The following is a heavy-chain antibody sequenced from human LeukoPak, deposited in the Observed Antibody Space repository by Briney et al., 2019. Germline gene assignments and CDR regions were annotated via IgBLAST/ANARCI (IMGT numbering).Heavy chain of an antibody. CDR1: GGSFSGYY. CDR3: ASGRYDSSGYYFDY. CDR2: INHSGST. D-gene: IGHD3-22*01. V-gene: IGHV4-34*01. J-gene: IGHJ4*02. Sequence: SETLSLTCAVYGGSFSGYYWSWIRQPPGKGLEWIGEINHSGSTNYNPSLKSRVTISVDTSKNQFSLKLSSVTAADTAVYYCASGRYDSSGYYFDYWGQGTLDTVSS.